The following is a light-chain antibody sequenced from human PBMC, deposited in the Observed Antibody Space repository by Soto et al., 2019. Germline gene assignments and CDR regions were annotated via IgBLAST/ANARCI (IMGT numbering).Light chain of an antibody. CDR1: QSLSNN. J-gene: IGKJ4*01. V-gene: IGKV3-15*01. CDR2: AVS. CDR3: QQHKGWPLT. Sequence: EIVMTQSPATVSVFPGEGATLSCRASQSLSNNLAWYQQKPGQAPRLLIYAVSTRATSVPARFSGSGSGTEFTLAISSLQSEDFVVYYCQQHKGWPLTFGRGTWVEI.